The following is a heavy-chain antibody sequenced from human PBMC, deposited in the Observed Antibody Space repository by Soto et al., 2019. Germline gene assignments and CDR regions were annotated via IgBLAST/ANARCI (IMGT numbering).Heavy chain of an antibody. CDR1: YFTVYDAY. J-gene: IGHJ4*02. Sequence: EVQLVESGGGLIQTGGSLRLSCAVTYFTVYDAYMSWVRQAPGKGLECVAFIHRDGITYHADSVKGRFTISRDNSRHILYLHMNSLRADDTAVYYCASYGSDSSYTAFNYWGQGSLVSFSS. CDR3: ASYGSDSSYTAFNY. V-gene: IGHV3-53*01. CDR2: IHRDGIT. D-gene: IGHD3-10*01.